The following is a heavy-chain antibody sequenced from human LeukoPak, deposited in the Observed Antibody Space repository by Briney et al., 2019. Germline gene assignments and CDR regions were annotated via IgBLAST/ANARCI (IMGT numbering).Heavy chain of an antibody. V-gene: IGHV4-39*01. J-gene: IGHJ4*02. CDR1: GGSISSSSYH. CDR3: ARSSRYFDWLLDDY. CDR2: IYYSGST. Sequence: ASETLSLTCTVSGGSISSSSYHWGWIRQPPGKGLEWIGSIYYSGSTYYNPSLKSRVTISVDTSKNQFSLKLSSVTAADTAVYYCARSSRYFDWLLDDYWGQGTLVTVSS. D-gene: IGHD3-9*01.